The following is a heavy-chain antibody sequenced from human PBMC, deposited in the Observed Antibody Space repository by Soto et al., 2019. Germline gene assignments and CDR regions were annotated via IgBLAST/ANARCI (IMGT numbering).Heavy chain of an antibody. CDR1: GFTVSSNY. V-gene: IGHV3-53*01. J-gene: IGHJ6*02. D-gene: IGHD2-21*02. CDR3: ARDRSGDCYGDV. Sequence: EVQLVESGGGLIQPGGSLRLSCAASGFTVSSNYMSWVRQAPGKGLERVSVIYSGGITYYADSVKGRFTISRDNSKNTMYLQINSLRDEDTAVYYCARDRSGDCYGDVWGQGTTVTVSS. CDR2: IYSGGIT.